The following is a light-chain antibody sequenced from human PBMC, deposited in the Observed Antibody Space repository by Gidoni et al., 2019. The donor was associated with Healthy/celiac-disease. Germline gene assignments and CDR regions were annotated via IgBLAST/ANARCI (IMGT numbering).Light chain of an antibody. V-gene: IGLV2-14*01. Sequence: QSALTQRASESGYPGQSVTISCTGTSHDVCGYHYVYWYQQPPGKAPNLMIYDVSIRPSGVSHRFSGSKSGNTASLTISGLQAEDAAAYYCSTYTISSTLVVFGGGTKLTVL. J-gene: IGLJ2*01. CDR1: SHDVCGYHY. CDR2: DVS. CDR3: STYTISSTLVV.